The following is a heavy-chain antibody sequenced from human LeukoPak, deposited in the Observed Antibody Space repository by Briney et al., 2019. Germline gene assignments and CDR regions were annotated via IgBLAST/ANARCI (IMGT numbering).Heavy chain of an antibody. J-gene: IGHJ5*02. V-gene: IGHV1-18*01. CDR2: ISAYNGNT. CDR1: GYTFTSYG. Sequence: GASVKVSCKASGYTFTSYGISWVRRAPGQGLEWMGWISAYNGNTNYAQKLQGRVIMTTDTSTSTAYMELRSLRSDDTAVYYCARVIRIVVVPAAREYNWFDPWGQGTLVTVSS. CDR3: ARVIRIVVVPAAREYNWFDP. D-gene: IGHD2-2*01.